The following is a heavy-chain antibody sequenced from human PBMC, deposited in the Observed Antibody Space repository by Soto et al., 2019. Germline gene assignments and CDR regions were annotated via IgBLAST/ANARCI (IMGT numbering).Heavy chain of an antibody. J-gene: IGHJ4*02. Sequence: GGSLRLSCAASGFTFSSYAMSWVRQAPGKGLEWVSAISGSGGSTYYADSVKGRFTISRDNSKNTLYLQMNSLRAEDTAVYYCAKGTGIAVAGTVNYFDYWGQGTLVTVSS. CDR2: ISGSGGST. CDR3: AKGTGIAVAGTVNYFDY. D-gene: IGHD6-19*01. V-gene: IGHV3-23*01. CDR1: GFTFSSYA.